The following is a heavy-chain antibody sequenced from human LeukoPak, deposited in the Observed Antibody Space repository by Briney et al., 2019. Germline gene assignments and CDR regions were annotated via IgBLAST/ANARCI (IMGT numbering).Heavy chain of an antibody. CDR1: GFTFSSYD. Sequence: GGSLRPSCAASGFTFSSYDMHWVRQATGKGLEWGSTIGTAGDTYYPHSVKGRFTISRENAKNSLFLRMNSLRAGDTAVYYCARGRTMSYWGQGTLVTVSS. V-gene: IGHV3-13*04. CDR3: ARGRTMSY. J-gene: IGHJ4*02. D-gene: IGHD3-22*01. CDR2: IGTAGDT.